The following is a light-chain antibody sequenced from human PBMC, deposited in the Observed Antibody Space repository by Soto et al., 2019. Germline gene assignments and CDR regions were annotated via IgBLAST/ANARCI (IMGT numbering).Light chain of an antibody. V-gene: IGLV1-40*01. J-gene: IGLJ2*01. CDR2: GNS. Sequence: QAVVTQPPSVSGAPGQRVTISCTGSSSNIGAGYDVHWYQQLPGTAPKLLIYGNSNRPSGVPDRFSGSKSGTSASLAITGLQAEDEADYYCQSYDSSLSGSVVFGGGTKPDRP. CDR3: QSYDSSLSGSVV. CDR1: SSNIGAGYD.